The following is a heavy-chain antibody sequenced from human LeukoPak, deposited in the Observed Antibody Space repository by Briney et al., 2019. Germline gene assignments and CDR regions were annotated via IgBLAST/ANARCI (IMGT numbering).Heavy chain of an antibody. Sequence: RGSLRLSCAASGFSFSTSGMHWIRQAPGKGLEWVAFIQSDGGNEYYADSVKGRFTISRDNSKNTVHLQMNSLRAEDTAMYYCVRDGAHWDLDYWGQGTLVTVSS. V-gene: IGHV3-30*02. CDR1: GFSFSTSG. D-gene: IGHD7-27*01. CDR2: IQSDGGNE. CDR3: VRDGAHWDLDY. J-gene: IGHJ4*02.